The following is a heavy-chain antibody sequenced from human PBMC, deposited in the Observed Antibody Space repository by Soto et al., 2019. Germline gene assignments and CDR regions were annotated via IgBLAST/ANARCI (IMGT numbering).Heavy chain of an antibody. Sequence: QVQLVQSGAEVKKPGSSVKVSCKASGGTFSSYTISWVRQAPGQGLEWMGGIIPIFGTANYAQRFQGRVTITADESTSTAYMELRSLRSEATAVYYCERQGESSGSYSYGMDVWGQGTTVIVSS. J-gene: IGHJ6*02. CDR3: ERQGESSGSYSYGMDV. V-gene: IGHV1-69*12. CDR1: GGTFSSYT. D-gene: IGHD3-22*01. CDR2: IIPIFGTA.